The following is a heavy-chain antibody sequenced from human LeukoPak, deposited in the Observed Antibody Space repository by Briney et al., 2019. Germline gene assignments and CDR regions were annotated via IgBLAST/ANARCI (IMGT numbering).Heavy chain of an antibody. CDR2: IKQDGSEK. V-gene: IGHV3-7*01. J-gene: IGHJ4*02. Sequence: PGGSLRLSCAASGFTFSSYWMSWVRQAPGKGLEWVANIKQDGSEKYYVDSVKGRFTISRDNAKNSVYLQMNSLRVEDTSIYYCVKVAKFYYGSESNYFFEHWGQGTPVTASS. CDR1: GFTFSSYW. D-gene: IGHD3-10*01. CDR3: VKVAKFYYGSESNYFFEH.